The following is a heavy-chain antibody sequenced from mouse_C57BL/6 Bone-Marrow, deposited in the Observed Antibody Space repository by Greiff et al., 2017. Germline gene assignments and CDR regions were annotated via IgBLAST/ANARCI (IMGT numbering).Heavy chain of an antibody. CDR2: ISYDGSN. V-gene: IGHV3-6*01. J-gene: IGHJ4*01. CDR3: ARKVVAYYYAMDY. Sequence: VQLQQSGPGLVKPSQSLSLTCSVTGYSITSGYYWNWIRQFPGNKLEWMGYISYDGSNNYNPSLKNRISITRDTSKNQFFLKLNSVTTEDTATYYCARKVVAYYYAMDYWGQGTSVTVSS. CDR1: GYSITSGYY. D-gene: IGHD1-1*01.